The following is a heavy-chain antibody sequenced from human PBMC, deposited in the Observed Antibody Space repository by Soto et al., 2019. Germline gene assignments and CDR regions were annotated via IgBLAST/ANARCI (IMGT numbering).Heavy chain of an antibody. Sequence: ASVKVSCKASGYTFSDFDINWLRQASGQGPEWMGWMNAKSGDTFFAQRFQGKFNMTWDTSLSTAYMEVGSLTSDDTAFYYCVKDESTNWYSGHFRHWGQGTLVTVSS. CDR1: GYTFSDFD. D-gene: IGHD6-13*01. V-gene: IGHV1-8*01. CDR3: VKDESTNWYSGHFRH. CDR2: MNAKSGDT. J-gene: IGHJ1*01.